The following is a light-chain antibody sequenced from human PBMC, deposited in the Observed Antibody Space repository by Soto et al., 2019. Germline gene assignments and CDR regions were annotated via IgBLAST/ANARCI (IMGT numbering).Light chain of an antibody. CDR2: DTS. V-gene: IGKV3-15*01. CDR3: QQYNNWPPIT. Sequence: EIVLTQSPGTLSLSPGERATLSCRASQSVSSNLAWYQQKPGQAPRLLIYDTSTRATGIPARFSGSGSGTEFTLTISSLQSEDFAVYYCQQYNNWPPITLGQGTRLEIK. J-gene: IGKJ5*01. CDR1: QSVSSN.